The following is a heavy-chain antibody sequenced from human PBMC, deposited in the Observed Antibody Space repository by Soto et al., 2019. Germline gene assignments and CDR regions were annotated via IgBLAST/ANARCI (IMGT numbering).Heavy chain of an antibody. CDR1: GGSISSYY. D-gene: IGHD2-21*02. Sequence: QVRLQESGPGLVKPSETLSLTCTVSGGSISSYYWSWIRQPPGKGLEWIGYMYNTGSTIYNPSLMSRVTISVETSKNQFSLKVNSVTAADTAVYYCARDLWGYCGADCYPLDVWGQGTTVTVSS. V-gene: IGHV4-59*01. J-gene: IGHJ6*02. CDR2: MYNTGST. CDR3: ARDLWGYCGADCYPLDV.